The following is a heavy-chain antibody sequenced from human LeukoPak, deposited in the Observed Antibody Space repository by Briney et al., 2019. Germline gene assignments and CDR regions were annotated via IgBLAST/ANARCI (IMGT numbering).Heavy chain of an antibody. CDR3: ARLSPNYDSSGYRVPA. CDR2: IIPIFGTA. V-gene: IGHV1-69*13. Sequence: GASVKVSCKASGGTFSSYAISWVRRAPGQGLEWMGGIIPIFGTANYAQKFQGRVTITADESTSTAYMELSSLRSEDTAVYYCARLSPNYDSSGYRVPAWGQGTLVTVSS. J-gene: IGHJ5*02. CDR1: GGTFSSYA. D-gene: IGHD3-22*01.